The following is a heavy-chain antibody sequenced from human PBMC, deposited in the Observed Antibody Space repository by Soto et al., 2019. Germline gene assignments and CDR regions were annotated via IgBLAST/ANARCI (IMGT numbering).Heavy chain of an antibody. Sequence: QVQLVESGGGVVQPGRSLRLSCAASGFTFSSYGMHWVRQAPGKGLEWVAVISYDGSNKYYADSVKGRFTISRDNSKNTLYLQMNSLRAEDTAVYYCAKTSSTAWDSSGYYSDYWGQGTLVTVSS. CDR3: AKTSSTAWDSSGYYSDY. CDR1: GFTFSSYG. J-gene: IGHJ4*02. D-gene: IGHD3-22*01. V-gene: IGHV3-30*18. CDR2: ISYDGSNK.